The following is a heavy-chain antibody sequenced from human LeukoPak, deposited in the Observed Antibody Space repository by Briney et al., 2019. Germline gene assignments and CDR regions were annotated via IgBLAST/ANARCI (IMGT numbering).Heavy chain of an antibody. Sequence: SQTLSLTCAISGDSVSSNSATWNWIRQSPSRGLEWLGWTYYRSKWYTDYAVSVKSRITINPDTAKNQFSLQLNSVTPEDTAVYYCASILAGRNWFDPWGQGTLVTVSS. CDR1: GDSVSSNSAT. D-gene: IGHD5-12*01. CDR3: ASILAGRNWFDP. CDR2: TYYRSKWYT. J-gene: IGHJ5*02. V-gene: IGHV6-1*01.